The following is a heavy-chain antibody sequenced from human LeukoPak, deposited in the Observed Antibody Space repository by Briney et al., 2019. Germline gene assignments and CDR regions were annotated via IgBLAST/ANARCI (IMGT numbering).Heavy chain of an antibody. Sequence: ASVKVSCKASGYTFTSYYMHWVRQAPGQGLEWMRIINPSGGSTSYAQKFQGRVTMTRDTSTSTVYMELSSLRSEDTAVYYCARALFVDAYFDYWGQGTLVTVSS. CDR2: INPSGGST. D-gene: IGHD2-21*01. CDR3: ARALFVDAYFDY. CDR1: GYTFTSYY. V-gene: IGHV1-46*03. J-gene: IGHJ4*02.